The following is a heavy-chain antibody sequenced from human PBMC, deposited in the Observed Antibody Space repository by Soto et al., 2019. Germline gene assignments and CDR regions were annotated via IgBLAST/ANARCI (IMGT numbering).Heavy chain of an antibody. V-gene: IGHV4-59*08. Sequence: PSETLSLACTVSGGSISSYYWSWIRQPPGKGLEWIGYIYYSGSTNYNPSLKSRVTISVDTSKNQFSLKLSSVTAADTAVYYCARHANYYGSGSYPSYYYYYYMAVWGKGTTVTVSS. CDR2: IYYSGST. CDR3: ARHANYYGSGSYPSYYYYYYMAV. J-gene: IGHJ6*03. D-gene: IGHD3-10*01. CDR1: GGSISSYY.